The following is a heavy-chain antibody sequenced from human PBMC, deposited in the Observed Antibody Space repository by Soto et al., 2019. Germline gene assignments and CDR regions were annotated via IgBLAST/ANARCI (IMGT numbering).Heavy chain of an antibody. V-gene: IGHV1-69*13. CDR2: IIPIFGTV. CDR3: ARDPPPPDY. J-gene: IGHJ4*02. CDR1: GGTFSSYA. Sequence: ASVKVSCKASGGTFSSYAISWVRQAPGQGLEWMGGIIPIFGTVNYARKFQGRVTITADESTSTAYMELRSLRSDDTAVYYCARDPPPPDYWGQGTLVTVSS.